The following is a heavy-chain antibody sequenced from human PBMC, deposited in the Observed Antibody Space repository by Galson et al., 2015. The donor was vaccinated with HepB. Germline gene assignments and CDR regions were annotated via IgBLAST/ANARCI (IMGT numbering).Heavy chain of an antibody. CDR3: AREVFRYNWFDP. D-gene: IGHD3-10*01. CDR1: GDSVSSNSAA. V-gene: IGHV6-1*01. J-gene: IGHJ5*02. CDR2: TYYRSKWYH. Sequence: CAISGDSVSSNSAAWNWIRQSPSRGLEWLGRTYYRSKWYHDYAVSMKSRITINPDTSKNQFSLQLTSVTPEDTALYYCAREVFRYNWFDPWGQGTLVTVSS.